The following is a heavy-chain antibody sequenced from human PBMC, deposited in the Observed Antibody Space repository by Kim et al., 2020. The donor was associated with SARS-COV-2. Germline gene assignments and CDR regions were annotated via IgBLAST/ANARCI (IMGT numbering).Heavy chain of an antibody. CDR1: GGSISSSSYY. Sequence: SETLSLTCTVSGGSISSSSYYWGWIRQPPGKGLEGIGHIYYSGSTYYNPSLKSRVTISVDTSKNQFSLKLSSVTAADTAVYYCARRGWLLFWYYFYYWGQGTLVTVSP. CDR3: ARRGWLLFWYYFYY. J-gene: IGHJ4*02. CDR2: IYYSGST. D-gene: IGHD3-3*01. V-gene: IGHV4-39*01.